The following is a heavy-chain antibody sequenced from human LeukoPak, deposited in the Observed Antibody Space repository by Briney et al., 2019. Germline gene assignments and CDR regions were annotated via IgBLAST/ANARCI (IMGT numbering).Heavy chain of an antibody. J-gene: IGHJ4*02. Sequence: PSETLSRTCTGAGGSSSGYYWVWIRQRPGKGRLWIGYIYYSGSNNYTPSLKHRHTISVDTSKNQLSLKLSSVTAADTAVYYCARYYYDSSGYYVLDYWGQGPLVTVSS. CDR1: GGSSSGYY. CDR3: ARYYYDSSGYYVLDY. V-gene: IGHV4-59*01. CDR2: IYYSGSN. D-gene: IGHD3-22*01.